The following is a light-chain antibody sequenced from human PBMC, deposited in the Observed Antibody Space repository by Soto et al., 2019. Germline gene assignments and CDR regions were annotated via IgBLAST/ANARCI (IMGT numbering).Light chain of an antibody. CDR1: QGITNY. CDR3: QKYNSAPL. Sequence: DIQMTQSPSSLSASVGDRVTITCRASQGITNYLAWYQQKPGKVPKLLIYTASTLQSGVPSRFSGSGSGTDFTLTISSLQPEDVATYYCQKYNSAPLFGGGTKVEIK. V-gene: IGKV1-27*01. CDR2: TAS. J-gene: IGKJ4*01.